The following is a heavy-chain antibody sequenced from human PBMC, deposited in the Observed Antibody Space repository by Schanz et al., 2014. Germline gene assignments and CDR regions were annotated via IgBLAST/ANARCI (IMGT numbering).Heavy chain of an antibody. CDR2: IYDSGNT. D-gene: IGHD3-10*01. Sequence: QVQLEESGAGLVKPSGTLSLTCAVSGASVSSDNWWNWVRQPPGKGLEWIGEIYDSGNTNYNPSLKRRVTMSVDASKNQFPLQLTSVTAADTAVYYCARGGQGFGEPHQRLFECWGPGTLVTVSS. V-gene: IGHV4-4*02. J-gene: IGHJ4*02. CDR3: ARGGQGFGEPHQRLFEC. CDR1: GASVSSDNW.